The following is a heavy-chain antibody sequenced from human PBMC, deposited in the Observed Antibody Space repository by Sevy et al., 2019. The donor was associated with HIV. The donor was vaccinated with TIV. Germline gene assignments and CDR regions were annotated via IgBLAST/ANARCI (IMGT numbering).Heavy chain of an antibody. V-gene: IGHV3-30*18. J-gene: IGHJ3*02. CDR2: ISYDGSNK. CDR1: GFTFSSYG. Sequence: GGSLRLSCAASGFTFSSYGMHWVRQAPGKGLEWVAVISYDGSNKYYADSVKGRFTISRDNSKNTLNLQMNSLRAEDTAVYYCAKDLGPLGQLVLGAFDIWGQGTMVTVSS. D-gene: IGHD6-13*01. CDR3: AKDLGPLGQLVLGAFDI.